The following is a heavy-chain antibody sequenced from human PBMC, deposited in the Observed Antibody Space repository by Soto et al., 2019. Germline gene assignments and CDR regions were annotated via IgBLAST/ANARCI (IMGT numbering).Heavy chain of an antibody. J-gene: IGHJ4*01. CDR2: ISSSSGNI. CDR3: ARDLRSYSSTWYGSEY. V-gene: IGHV3-48*02. CDR1: GFTFGSYS. Sequence: EVQLVESGGGLVQPGGSLRLSCAASGFTFGSYSMNWVRQAPGKGLEWLSYISSSSGNIYYVDSVKGRFSISRDNDKNSLYLQMNSLRDEDTAVYYCARDLRSYSSTWYGSEYWGHGTLVTVS. D-gene: IGHD6-13*01.